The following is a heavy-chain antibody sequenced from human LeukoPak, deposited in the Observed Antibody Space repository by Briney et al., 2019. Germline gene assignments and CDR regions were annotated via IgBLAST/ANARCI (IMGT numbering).Heavy chain of an antibody. Sequence: GGSLRLSCTGSGFTFSDYAMNWVRQAPGKGLEWVGFIRSKACGGTKEYAASVKGRFTISRADSNSIAYLQMNSLKTEDTAVYYCTRVIVATKDYWGQGTLVTVPS. D-gene: IGHD5-12*01. CDR2: IRSKACGGTK. CDR1: GFTFSDYA. CDR3: TRVIVATKDY. V-gene: IGHV3-49*04. J-gene: IGHJ4*02.